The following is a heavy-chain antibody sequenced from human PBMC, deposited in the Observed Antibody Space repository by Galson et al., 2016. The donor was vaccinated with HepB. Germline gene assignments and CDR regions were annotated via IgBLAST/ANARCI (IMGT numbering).Heavy chain of an antibody. CDR1: GGSIRSRDYY. Sequence: SETLSLTCAVSGGSIRSRDYYWGWIRQTPGKGLEWIGSVYYSGDTYYNPSLKSRVTVWLDTSMNQFSLDLRSVTAADTAVYYCVRDRRGSSTMYGTSFDFWGQGTLVAVSS. CDR3: VRDRRGSSTMYGTSFDF. V-gene: IGHV4-39*07. CDR2: VYYSGDT. J-gene: IGHJ4*02. D-gene: IGHD2-2*01.